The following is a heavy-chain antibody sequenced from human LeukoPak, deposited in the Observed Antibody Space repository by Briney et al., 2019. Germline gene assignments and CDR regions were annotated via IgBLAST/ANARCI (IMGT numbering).Heavy chain of an antibody. CDR2: ISSSSSYI. D-gene: IGHD3-10*01. Sequence: GGSLRLSCAASGFTFSSYSMNWVRQAPGKGLEWVSSISSSSSYIYYADSVKGRFTISRDNAKNSLYLQMNSLRAEDTAVYYCARYQYGSGSYYSPTYYYGMDVWGQGTTVTVSS. V-gene: IGHV3-21*04. J-gene: IGHJ6*02. CDR1: GFTFSSYS. CDR3: ARYQYGSGSYYSPTYYYGMDV.